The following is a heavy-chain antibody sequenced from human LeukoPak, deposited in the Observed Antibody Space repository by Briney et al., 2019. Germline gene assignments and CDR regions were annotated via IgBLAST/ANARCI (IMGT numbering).Heavy chain of an antibody. CDR2: VTWNSATI. V-gene: IGHV3-9*01. D-gene: IGHD2-15*01. CDR3: AKEIYCSGGSCYSGFDY. J-gene: IGHJ4*02. CDR1: GFTFNDYA. Sequence: GRSLRLSCAASGFTFNDYAMHWVRRAPGKGLEWVSGVTWNSATIAYADSVKGRFTISRDNAKNSLYLQMNSLRAEDTAVYYCAKEIYCSGGSCYSGFDYWGQGTLVTVSS.